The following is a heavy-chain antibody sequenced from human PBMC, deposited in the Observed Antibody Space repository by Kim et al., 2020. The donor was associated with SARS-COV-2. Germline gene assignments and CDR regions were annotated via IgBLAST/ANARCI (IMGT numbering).Heavy chain of an antibody. CDR1: GFTFSDST. V-gene: IGHV3-73*01. Sequence: GGSLRLSCAASGFTFSDSTMHWVRQASGKGLEWVGRIRSKVNSYATTYAASVKGRFTISRDDSKNTAYLQMNSLKTEDTAVYYCTRPPYDSSGYDFDYWG. CDR2: IRSKVNSYAT. J-gene: IGHJ4*01. D-gene: IGHD3-22*01. CDR3: TRPPYDSSGYDFDY.